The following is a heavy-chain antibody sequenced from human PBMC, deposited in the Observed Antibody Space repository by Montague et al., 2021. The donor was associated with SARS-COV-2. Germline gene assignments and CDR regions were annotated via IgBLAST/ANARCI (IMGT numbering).Heavy chain of an antibody. Sequence: SETLSLTCTVPGASFSNYYWSWIRQPPGKGLEWIGYIYYTGTTNYNPSLKSRVTISVDTSKTQFSLKLTSVTAADTAVYYCAREGYCSGGTCYSSGPNWFDPWGQGTLVTVSS. CDR2: IYYTGTT. J-gene: IGHJ5*02. CDR3: AREGYCSGGTCYSSGPNWFDP. D-gene: IGHD2-15*01. V-gene: IGHV4-59*01. CDR1: GASFSNYY.